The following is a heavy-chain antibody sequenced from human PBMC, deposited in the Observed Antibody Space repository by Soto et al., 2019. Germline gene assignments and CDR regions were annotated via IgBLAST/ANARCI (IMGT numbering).Heavy chain of an antibody. CDR3: ARAFCSSTSCYASRYYYYGMDV. CDR2: IIPRSATS. Sequence: SVKVSCKASGGTFSSYAISWVRQAPGQGLEWMGGIIPRSATSNYAQKFQGRVTITADESTSTAYMELNSLRSEDTAVYYCARAFCSSTSCYASRYYYYGMDVWGQGTTVTVSS. V-gene: IGHV1-69*13. CDR1: GGTFSSYA. J-gene: IGHJ6*02. D-gene: IGHD2-2*01.